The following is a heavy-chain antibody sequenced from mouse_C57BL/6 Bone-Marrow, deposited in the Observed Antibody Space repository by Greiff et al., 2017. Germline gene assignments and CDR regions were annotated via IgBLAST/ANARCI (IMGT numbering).Heavy chain of an antibody. J-gene: IGHJ2*01. CDR2: IDPENGDT. V-gene: IGHV14-4*01. CDR3: TAYSNYLDYFDY. CDR1: GFNIKDDY. D-gene: IGHD2-5*01. Sequence: VHVKQSGAELVRPGASVKLSCTASGFNIKDDYMHWVKQRPEQGLEWIGWIDPENGDTEYASKFQGKATITADTSSNTAYLQLSSLTSEDTAVYYCTAYSNYLDYFDYWGQGTTLTVSS.